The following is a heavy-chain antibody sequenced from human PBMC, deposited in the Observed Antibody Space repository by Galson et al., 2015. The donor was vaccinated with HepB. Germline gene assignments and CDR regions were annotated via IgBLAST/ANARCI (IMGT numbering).Heavy chain of an antibody. CDR1: GYTFTSYG. D-gene: IGHD6-13*01. CDR2: ISAYNGNT. J-gene: IGHJ3*02. Sequence: SVKVSCKASGYTFTSYGISWVRQAPGQGLEWMGWISAYNGNTNYAQKLQGRVTITADESTSTAYMELSSLRSEDTAVYYCATPRGIAAAGLSAFDIWGQGTMVTVSS. CDR3: ATPRGIAAAGLSAFDI. V-gene: IGHV1-18*04.